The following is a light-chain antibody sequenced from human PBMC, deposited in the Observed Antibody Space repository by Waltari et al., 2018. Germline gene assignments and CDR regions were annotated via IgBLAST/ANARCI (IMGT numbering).Light chain of an antibody. CDR1: QDIRSD. Sequence: AIQMTQSPSSLPASVGDRVTITCRASQDIRSDLGWYQQKPGKAPKLLIYAASTLQSGVPSRFSGSGSGTDVTLTISSLQPEDFATYYCLQDYIYPRTFGQGTKLEIE. CDR3: LQDYIYPRT. V-gene: IGKV1-6*01. CDR2: AAS. J-gene: IGKJ2*01.